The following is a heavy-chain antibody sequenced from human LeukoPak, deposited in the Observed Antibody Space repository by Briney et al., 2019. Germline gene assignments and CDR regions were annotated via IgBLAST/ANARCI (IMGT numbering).Heavy chain of an antibody. CDR3: AKSGHYYYYTPGEFS. J-gene: IGHJ4*02. Sequence: SETLSLTCTVSGGSVSSSSSYWGWIRQPPGKGLEWIGSAYFTGSTNYNPSLKTRVTISLDTSKNQFSLRLTSVTASDTAVYYCAKSGHYYYYTPGEFSWGQGTLVAVS. V-gene: IGHV4-39*01. CDR1: GGSVSSSSSY. D-gene: IGHD3-22*01. CDR2: AYFTGST.